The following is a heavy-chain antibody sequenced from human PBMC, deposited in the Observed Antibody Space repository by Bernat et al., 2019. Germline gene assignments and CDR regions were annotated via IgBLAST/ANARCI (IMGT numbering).Heavy chain of an antibody. V-gene: IGHV3-7*03. CDR3: ARLGYRLAEY. Sequence: EVQLVESGGGLVQPGGSLILSCAASGFTFSSHWMGWVRQAPGEGLEWVANLNQDGSETYYVDSLKGRFTISRDNTKNSLYLQMNSLRTEDTAVYFCARLGYRLAEYWGQGTLVTV. J-gene: IGHJ4*02. CDR1: GFTFSSHW. CDR2: LNQDGSET. D-gene: IGHD3-16*02.